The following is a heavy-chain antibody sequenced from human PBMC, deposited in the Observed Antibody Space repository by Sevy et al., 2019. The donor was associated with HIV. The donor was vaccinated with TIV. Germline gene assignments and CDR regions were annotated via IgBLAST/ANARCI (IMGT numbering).Heavy chain of an antibody. CDR1: GFTFSSYS. D-gene: IGHD4-17*01. V-gene: IGHV3-48*02. Sequence: GGSLRLSCAASGFTFSSYSMNWVRQAPGKELEWVSFISSTSYTKYYADSVKGRFTISRDSAKNSLSLQMNSLRDEDTAVYYCARDSSPRSRVYGGLFDYWGQGTLVTVSS. J-gene: IGHJ4*02. CDR3: ARDSSPRSRVYGGLFDY. CDR2: ISSTSYTK.